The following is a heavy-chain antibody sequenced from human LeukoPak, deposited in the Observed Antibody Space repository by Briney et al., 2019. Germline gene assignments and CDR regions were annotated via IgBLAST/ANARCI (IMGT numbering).Heavy chain of an antibody. V-gene: IGHV3-48*03. Sequence: GGSLRLSCAASGFTFSSYEMNWVRQAPGKGLEWVSYISSSGSTIYYESSVKGRFTISRDNAKNSLYRQMNSLRAEDTAVYYCARDCGGGSGYGPYDAFDIWGQGTMVTVSS. D-gene: IGHD2-15*01. CDR2: ISSSGSTI. CDR3: ARDCGGGSGYGPYDAFDI. J-gene: IGHJ3*02. CDR1: GFTFSSYE.